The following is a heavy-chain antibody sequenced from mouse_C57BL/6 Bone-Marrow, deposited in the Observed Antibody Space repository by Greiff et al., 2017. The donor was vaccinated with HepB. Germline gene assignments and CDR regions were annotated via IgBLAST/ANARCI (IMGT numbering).Heavy chain of an antibody. J-gene: IGHJ2*01. CDR3: ARCGITTVVALDY. V-gene: IGHV1-50*01. CDR2: IDPSDSYT. Sequence: VKLQQPGAELVKPGASVKLSCKASGYTFTSYWMQWVKQRPGQGLEWIGEIDPSDSYTNYNQKFKGKATLTVDTSSSTAYMQLSSLTSEDSAVYYCARCGITTVVALDYWGQGTTLTVSS. D-gene: IGHD1-1*01. CDR1: GYTFTSYW.